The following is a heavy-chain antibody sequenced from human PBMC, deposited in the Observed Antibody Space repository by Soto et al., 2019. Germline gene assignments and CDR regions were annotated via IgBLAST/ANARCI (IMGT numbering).Heavy chain of an antibody. CDR1: GGSISSYY. CDR3: ARHAGTAAAGTKGYFDY. CDR2: IYYSGST. D-gene: IGHD6-13*01. J-gene: IGHJ4*02. V-gene: IGHV4-59*08. Sequence: SETLSLTCTVSGGSISSYYWSWIRQPPGKGLEWIGYIYYSGSTNYNPSLKSRVTISVDTSKNQFSLKLSSVTAADTAVYYCARHAGTAAAGTKGYFDYWGQGTLVTVSS.